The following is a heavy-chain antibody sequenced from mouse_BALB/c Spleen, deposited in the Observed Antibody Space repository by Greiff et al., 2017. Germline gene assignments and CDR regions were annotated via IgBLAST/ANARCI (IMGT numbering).Heavy chain of an antibody. D-gene: IGHD1-1*01. CDR2: INSNGGST. J-gene: IGHJ4*01. CDR1: GFTFSSYG. CDR3: ARDSDYYGSSAMDY. V-gene: IGHV5-6-3*01. Sequence: EVQLVESGGGLVQPGGSLKLSCAASGFTFSSYGMSWVRQTPDKRLELVATINSNGGSTYYPDSVKGRFTISRDNAKNTLYLQMSSLKSEDTAMYYCARDSDYYGSSAMDYWGQGTSVTVSS.